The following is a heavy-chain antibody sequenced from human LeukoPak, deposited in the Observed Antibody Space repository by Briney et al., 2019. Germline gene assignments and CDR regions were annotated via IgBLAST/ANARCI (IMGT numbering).Heavy chain of an antibody. CDR1: GVTFSSYV. V-gene: IGHV3-23*01. Sequence: GGSLRLSCEASGVTFSSYVMSWVRQAQGKGPEWVSGISGSGGGTYYADSVKGRFAISRDNSTNTLYLQMNSLRAEDTAVYYCVQEGPRGLAFDIWGQGTKVTVSS. CDR2: ISGSGGGT. CDR3: VQEGPRGLAFDI. J-gene: IGHJ3*02.